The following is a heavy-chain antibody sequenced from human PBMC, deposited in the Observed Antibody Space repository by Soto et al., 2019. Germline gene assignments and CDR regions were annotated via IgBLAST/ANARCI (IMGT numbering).Heavy chain of an antibody. J-gene: IGHJ6*03. Sequence: QPGGSLRLSCAASGFTFSSYGIHWVRQDPGKGLEWVAVISYDGSNKYYADSVKGRFTISRDNSKNTLYLQMNSLRAEDTAVYYCAKGGYCSGGSCYSSYYYYMDVWGKGTTVTVSS. CDR1: GFTFSSYG. CDR3: AKGGYCSGGSCYSSYYYYMDV. CDR2: ISYDGSNK. V-gene: IGHV3-30*18. D-gene: IGHD2-15*01.